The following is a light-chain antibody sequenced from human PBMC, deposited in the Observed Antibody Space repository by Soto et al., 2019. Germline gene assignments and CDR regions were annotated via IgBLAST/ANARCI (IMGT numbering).Light chain of an antibody. CDR1: SSDVGSYKY. CDR2: DVT. CDR3: NSYTSSSTRV. V-gene: IGLV2-14*01. Sequence: QYALTQPASVSGSPGQSITISCTGTSSDVGSYKYVSWYQQHPGEAPKLMIYDVTNRPSGVSNRFSGSKSGNTASLTISGLQAEDEADYYCNSYTSSSTRVFGTGTKLTVL. J-gene: IGLJ1*01.